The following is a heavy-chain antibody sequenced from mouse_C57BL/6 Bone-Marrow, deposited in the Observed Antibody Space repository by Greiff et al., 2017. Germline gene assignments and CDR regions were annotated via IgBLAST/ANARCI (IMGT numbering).Heavy chain of an antibody. J-gene: IGHJ1*03. Sequence: VKLMESGPGLVQPSQSLSITCTVSGFSLTSYGVHWVRQSPGKGLEWLGVIWRGGSTDYNAAFMSRLSITKDNSKSQVFFKMNSLQADDTAIYDCAKIIYGNYSYWYFDVWGTGTTVTVAS. CDR2: IWRGGST. CDR3: AKIIYGNYSYWYFDV. D-gene: IGHD2-1*01. CDR1: GFSLTSYG. V-gene: IGHV2-5*01.